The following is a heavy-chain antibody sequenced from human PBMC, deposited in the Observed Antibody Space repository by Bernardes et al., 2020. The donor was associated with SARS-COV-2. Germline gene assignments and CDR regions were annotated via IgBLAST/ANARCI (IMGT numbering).Heavy chain of an antibody. CDR1: GFTFSDYD. V-gene: IGHV3-13*01. CDR3: ARGGRGTGWFDP. J-gene: IGHJ5*02. Sequence: GGSLRLSCAASGFTFSDYDMHWVRQTSRKGLEWVSGIGTAGDTYYRASVSGQFPISRDNARNSVYLQMDSLSVDDTAVYYCARGGRGTGWFDPWGQGAPVTVSS. D-gene: IGHD1-1*01. CDR2: IGTAGDT.